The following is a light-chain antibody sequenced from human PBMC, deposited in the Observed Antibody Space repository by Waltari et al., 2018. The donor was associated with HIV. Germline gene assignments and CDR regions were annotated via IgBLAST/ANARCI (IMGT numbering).Light chain of an antibody. J-gene: IGLJ3*02. V-gene: IGLV2-23*02. CDR1: SSDVGSYNL. Sequence: QSALTQPASVSGSPGQSITISCTGTSSDVGSYNLVSWYQQPPGKAPKLMIYEVSKRPSGVSNRFSGSKSGNTASLTISVLQAEDEADYYCCSYAGSSTFVFGGGTKLTVL. CDR3: CSYAGSSTFV. CDR2: EVS.